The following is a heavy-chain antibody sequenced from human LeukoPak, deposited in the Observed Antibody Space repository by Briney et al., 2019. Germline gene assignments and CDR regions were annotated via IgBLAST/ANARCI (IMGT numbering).Heavy chain of an antibody. J-gene: IGHJ4*02. V-gene: IGHV4-59*01. D-gene: IGHD6-19*01. CDR2: IYYSGST. Sequence: SETLSLTCTVSGGSISSYYWSWIRQPPGKGLEWIGYIYYSGSTNYNPSLKSRVTISVDTSKNQISLKLSSVTAADTAVYYCARGIGSGWYKYYFDYWGQGTLVTVSS. CDR3: ARGIGSGWYKYYFDY. CDR1: GGSISSYY.